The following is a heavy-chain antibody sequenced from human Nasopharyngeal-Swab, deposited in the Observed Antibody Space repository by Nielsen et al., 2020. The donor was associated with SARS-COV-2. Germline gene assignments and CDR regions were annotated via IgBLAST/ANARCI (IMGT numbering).Heavy chain of an antibody. V-gene: IGHV3-7*03. CDR1: GFTFSSYW. CDR2: IKQDGSEK. Sequence: GGSLRLSCAASGFTFSSYWMSLVRQAPGKGLEWVANIKQDGSEKYYVDSVKGRFTISRDNAKNSLYLQMNSLRAEDTAVYYCARDLDVVVPAAIAYWGQGTLVTVSS. J-gene: IGHJ4*02. CDR3: ARDLDVVVPAAIAY. D-gene: IGHD2-2*01.